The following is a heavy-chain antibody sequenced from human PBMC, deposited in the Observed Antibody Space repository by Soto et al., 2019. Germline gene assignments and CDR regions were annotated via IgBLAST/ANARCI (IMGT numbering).Heavy chain of an antibody. D-gene: IGHD1-1*01. CDR3: ARDQLEGNWFDP. CDR1: GGSISSGGYS. J-gene: IGHJ5*02. Sequence: SETLSLTCTVSGGSISSGGYSWNWIRQAPGKGLEWIGYIYHSGYTLYNPSLKGRVTISVDKSKNHFSLNLTSVTAADTAVYYCARDQLEGNWFDPRGQGTLVTVSS. V-gene: IGHV4-30-2*01. CDR2: IYHSGYT.